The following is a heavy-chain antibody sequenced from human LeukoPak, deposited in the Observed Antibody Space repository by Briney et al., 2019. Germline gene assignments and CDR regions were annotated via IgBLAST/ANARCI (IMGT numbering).Heavy chain of an antibody. CDR1: GGSISSYY. J-gene: IGHJ4*02. CDR2: IYYSGST. D-gene: IGHD2-21*02. V-gene: IGHV4-59*01. Sequence: SETLSLTCTVSGGSISSYYWSWIRQPPGKGLEWIGYIYYSGSTNYNPSLKSRVTISVDTSKNQFSLKLNSVTAADTAVYYCARARRDEYYFDYWGQGSLVTVSS. CDR3: ARARRDEYYFDY.